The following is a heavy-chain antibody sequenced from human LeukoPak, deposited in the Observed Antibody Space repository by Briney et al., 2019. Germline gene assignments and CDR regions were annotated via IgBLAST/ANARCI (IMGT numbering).Heavy chain of an antibody. Sequence: SETLSLTCTVSGGSISSGSYYWSWIRQPAGKGLEWIGRIYTSGSTNYNPSLKSRVTMSVDTSKNQFSLKLSSVTAVDTAVYYCARMVAYDYVWGSYRYEGFDPWGQGTLVTVSS. CDR3: ARMVAYDYVWGSYRYEGFDP. CDR1: GGSISSGSYY. J-gene: IGHJ5*02. D-gene: IGHD3-16*02. V-gene: IGHV4-61*02. CDR2: IYTSGST.